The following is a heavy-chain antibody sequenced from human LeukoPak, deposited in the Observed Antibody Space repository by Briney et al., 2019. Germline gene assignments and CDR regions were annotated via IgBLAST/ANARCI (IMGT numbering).Heavy chain of an antibody. V-gene: IGHV3-15*01. CDR3: TTAQPNYDILTGYYSPPYYFDY. D-gene: IGHD3-9*01. CDR2: IKSKTDGGTT. Sequence: GGSLRLSCAASGFTFSNAWMSWVRQAPGKGLEWVGRIKSKTDGGTTDYAAPVKGRFTISRDDSKNTLHLQMNSLKTEDTAVYYCTTAQPNYDILTGYYSPPYYFDYWGQGTLVTVSS. CDR1: GFTFSNAW. J-gene: IGHJ4*02.